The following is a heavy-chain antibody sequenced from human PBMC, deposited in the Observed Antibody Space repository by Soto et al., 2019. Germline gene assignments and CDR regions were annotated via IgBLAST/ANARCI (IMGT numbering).Heavy chain of an antibody. D-gene: IGHD3-10*01. CDR3: ARDRRAVRRNPLFDY. CDR1: GYSFTSYC. J-gene: IGHJ4*01. CDR2: INPGGGST. V-gene: IGHV1-46*01. Sequence: GASVKVSCKACGYSFTSYCMHWVRQAPGQGLEWMGIINPGGGSTSYAQKFQGRVTMTRDTSTSTVYMELSRLRSEDTAVYDCARDRRAVRRNPLFDYWGHGTLVTVSS.